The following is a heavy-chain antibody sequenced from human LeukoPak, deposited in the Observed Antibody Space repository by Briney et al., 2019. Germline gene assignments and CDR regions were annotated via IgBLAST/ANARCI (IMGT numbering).Heavy chain of an antibody. CDR3: ARRGCESSGPKYYFDH. CDR1: GFTLSDYP. CDR2: FDRGSLDT. Sequence: GGSLRLSCAASGFTLSDYPMTWVRQAPGKGLQWVSLFDRGSLDTYYADSVRGRFTVSRDNDKNTLYLQMNSPRAQETTLYYCARRGCESSGPKYYFDHWGQGILVTVSS. D-gene: IGHD3-22*01. V-gene: IGHV3-23*01. J-gene: IGHJ4*02.